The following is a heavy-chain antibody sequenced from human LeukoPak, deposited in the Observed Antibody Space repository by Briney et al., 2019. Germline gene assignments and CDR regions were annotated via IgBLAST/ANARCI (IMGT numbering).Heavy chain of an antibody. CDR2: IYHRGNT. CDR3: ARTTATTLTYFDY. CDR1: GGSISSSNW. V-gene: IGHV4-4*02. Sequence: SGTLSLTCAVSGGSISSSNWWSWVRQPPGKGLEWIGEIYHRGNTNYNPSLKSRVTISVDKSKNRFSLKLTSVTAADTAVYYCARTTATTLTYFDYWGQGTLVTVSS. D-gene: IGHD4-17*01. J-gene: IGHJ4*02.